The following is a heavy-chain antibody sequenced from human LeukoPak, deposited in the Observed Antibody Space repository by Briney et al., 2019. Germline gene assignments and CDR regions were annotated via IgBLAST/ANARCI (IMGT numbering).Heavy chain of an antibody. J-gene: IGHJ4*02. CDR1: GFIFSSYS. CDR2: ISRDSGTI. CDR3: AREDYYDSSAYPSRGFDY. Sequence: GSLRLSCAASGFIFSSYSMNWVRQAPGKGLEWVSYISRDSGTIYEADSVKGRFTISRDNARNSLFLQMNSLRAEDTATYYCAREDYYDSSAYPSRGFDYWGQGTLVTVSS. V-gene: IGHV3-48*01. D-gene: IGHD3-22*01.